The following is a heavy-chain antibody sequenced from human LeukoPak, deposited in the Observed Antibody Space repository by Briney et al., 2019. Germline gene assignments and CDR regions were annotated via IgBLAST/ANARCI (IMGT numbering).Heavy chain of an antibody. J-gene: IGHJ6*02. Sequence: ASVKVSCKASGYTFSSYGISWGRQAPGQGLEWMGWISAYNGNTNYAQKLQGRVTMTTDTSTSTAYMELRSLRSDDTAVYYCARDNLLNYYYVMDVWGQGTTVTVSS. CDR1: GYTFSSYG. D-gene: IGHD1-14*01. CDR3: ARDNLLNYYYVMDV. V-gene: IGHV1-18*01. CDR2: ISAYNGNT.